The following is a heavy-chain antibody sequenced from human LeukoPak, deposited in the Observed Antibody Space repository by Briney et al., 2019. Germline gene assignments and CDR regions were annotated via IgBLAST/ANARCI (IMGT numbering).Heavy chain of an antibody. CDR1: GFTFSSYA. J-gene: IGHJ4*02. V-gene: IGHV3-30*04. CDR2: ISYDGSNK. D-gene: IGHD2-15*01. Sequence: GSLRLSCAASGFTFSSYAMHWVRQAPGKGLEWVAVISYDGSNKYYADSVKGRFTISRDNSKNTLYLQMNSLRAEDTAVYYCAREDRSFHYWGQGTLVTVSS. CDR3: AREDRSFHY.